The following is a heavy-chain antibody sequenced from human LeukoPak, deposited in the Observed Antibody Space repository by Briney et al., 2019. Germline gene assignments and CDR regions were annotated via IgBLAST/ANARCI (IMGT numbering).Heavy chain of an antibody. J-gene: IGHJ4*02. CDR3: ARGLSYGSGSL. Sequence: ASMKVSCKAPGDTFIAYYIHWVRQAPGQGLEWMGWISAYNGNTNYAQKLQGRVTMTTDTSTSTAYMELRSLRSDDTGVYYCARGLSYGSGSLWGQGTLVSVSS. CDR1: GDTFIAYY. CDR2: ISAYNGNT. V-gene: IGHV1-18*04. D-gene: IGHD3-10*01.